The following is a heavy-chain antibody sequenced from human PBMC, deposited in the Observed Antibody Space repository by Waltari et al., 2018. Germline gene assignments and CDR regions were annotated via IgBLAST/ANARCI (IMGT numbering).Heavy chain of an antibody. CDR3: ARELGGSAAGTDH. CDR1: AVLLNSFS. Sequence: EVRVVQSGGDWVQPGASLSPACAGAAVLLNSFSMIWVRQTPERGLEGVSYISWSDDKTEYADSVRGRFTISRDIARNSVSLQMKNLKVEDTAMYYCARELGGSAAGTDHWGQGSMVFVSS. J-gene: IGHJ1*01. CDR2: ISWSDDKT. V-gene: IGHV3-48*01. D-gene: IGHD2-2*01.